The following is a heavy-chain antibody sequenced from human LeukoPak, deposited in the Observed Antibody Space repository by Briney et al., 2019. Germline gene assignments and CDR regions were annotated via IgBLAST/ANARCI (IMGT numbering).Heavy chain of an antibody. J-gene: IGHJ4*02. CDR2: INWNGGST. V-gene: IGHV3-20*01. CDR1: GFTFDDYG. Sequence: PGGSLRLSCAASGFTFDDYGMSWVRQAPGKGLEWVSGINWNGGSTGYAGSVKGRFTISRDNAKNSLYLQMNSLRAEDTALYHCARGVFYYGSGSYSPSYFDYWGQGTLVTVSS. CDR3: ARGVFYYGSGSYSPSYFDY. D-gene: IGHD3-10*01.